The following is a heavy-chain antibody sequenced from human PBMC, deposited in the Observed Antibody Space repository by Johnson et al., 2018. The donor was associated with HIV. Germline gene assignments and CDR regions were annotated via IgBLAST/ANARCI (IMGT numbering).Heavy chain of an antibody. D-gene: IGHD3-10*01. CDR2: IKQDGSEK. CDR3: ARVQLLADDVFNI. Sequence: VLLVESGGGLVQPGGSLRLSCAASGFTFSSYWMSWVRQAPGKGLEWVANIKQDGSEKYYVDSVKGRFTISRDNAKNSLYLQMNSLRAEDTAVYYCARVQLLADDVFNIWGQGTMVTVSS. CDR1: GFTFSSYW. J-gene: IGHJ3*02. V-gene: IGHV3-7*01.